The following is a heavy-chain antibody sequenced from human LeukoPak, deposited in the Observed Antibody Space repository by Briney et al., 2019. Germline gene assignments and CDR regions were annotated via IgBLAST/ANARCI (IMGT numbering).Heavy chain of an antibody. CDR1: GFTVSSNY. V-gene: IGHV3-53*05. Sequence: PGGSLRFSCAASGFTVSSNYMSWVRQAPGKGLEWVSVIYSGGSTYYADSVKGRFTISRDNSKNTLYLQMNSLRAEDTALYYCARDFPLVWNLDYWAQGTLVTVSS. D-gene: IGHD1-1*01. J-gene: IGHJ4*02. CDR3: ARDFPLVWNLDY. CDR2: IYSGGST.